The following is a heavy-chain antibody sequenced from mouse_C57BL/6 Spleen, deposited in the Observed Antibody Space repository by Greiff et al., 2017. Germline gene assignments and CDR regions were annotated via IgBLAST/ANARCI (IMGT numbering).Heavy chain of an antibody. CDR3: ARTRGDYGDAMDY. D-gene: IGHD2-4*01. Sequence: EVQLQQSGGGLVKPGGSLKLSCAASGFTFSDYGMHWVRQAPEKGLEWVAYISSGSSTIYYADTVKGRFTISRDNAKNTLFLQMTSLRSEDTAMYYCARTRGDYGDAMDYWGQGTSVTVSS. CDR2: ISSGSSTI. CDR1: GFTFSDYG. J-gene: IGHJ4*01. V-gene: IGHV5-17*01.